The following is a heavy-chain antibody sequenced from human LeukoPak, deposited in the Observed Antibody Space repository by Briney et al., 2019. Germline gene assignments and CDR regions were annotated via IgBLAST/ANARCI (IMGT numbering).Heavy chain of an antibody. CDR1: EYTFIDYF. D-gene: IGHD3-9*01. CDR3: ARALRTDILTTDY. V-gene: IGHV1-2*02. Sequence: VGSVKVSCKASEYTFIDYFIHWVRQAPGQGLEGLGWIVPNSGGKNSAQNFQGRVTMTRDTSISTAYMELSSLRSDDTAVYYCARALRTDILTTDYWGPGTLVTVSS. J-gene: IGHJ4*02. CDR2: IVPNSGGK.